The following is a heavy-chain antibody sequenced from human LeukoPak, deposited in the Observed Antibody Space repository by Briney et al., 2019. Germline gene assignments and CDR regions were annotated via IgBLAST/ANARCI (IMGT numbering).Heavy chain of an antibody. J-gene: IGHJ4*02. D-gene: IGHD2-21*01. CDR1: GGSISSSSYY. CDR3: ARSVVVIVGLIDY. V-gene: IGHV4-39*01. CDR2: IYYSGST. Sequence: SETLSLTCTVSGGSISSSSYYWGWIRQPPGKGLEWVGSIYYSGSTYYNPSLKSRVTISVDTSKNQFSLKLSSVTAADTAVYYCARSVVVIVGLIDYWGQGTLVTVSS.